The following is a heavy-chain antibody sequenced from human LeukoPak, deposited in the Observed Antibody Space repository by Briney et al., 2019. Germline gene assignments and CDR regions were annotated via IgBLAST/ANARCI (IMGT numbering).Heavy chain of an antibody. Sequence: ASVKVSCKASGYTFTSYYMHWVRQAPGQGLEWMGIINPSGGSTSYAQKFQGRVTMTRDTSTSTVYMELSSLRSEDTAVYYCARDTLSSGWYGPYYYYGMDVWGQGTTVTVSS. CDR1: GYTFTSYY. D-gene: IGHD6-19*01. V-gene: IGHV1-46*01. CDR3: ARDTLSSGWYGPYYYYGMDV. CDR2: INPSGGST. J-gene: IGHJ6*02.